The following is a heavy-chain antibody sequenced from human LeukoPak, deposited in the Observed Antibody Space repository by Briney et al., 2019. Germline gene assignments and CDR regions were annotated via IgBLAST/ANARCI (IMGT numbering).Heavy chain of an antibody. CDR3: ARGRYYGSGSYYNSYYYYGMDV. CDR2: IIPIFGTA. V-gene: IGHV1-69*13. J-gene: IGHJ6*02. Sequence: SVKVSCKASGYTFTGYYMHWVRQAPGQGLEWMGGIIPIFGTANYAQKFQGRVTITADESTSTAYMELSSLRSEDTAVYYCARGRYYGSGSYYNSYYYYGMDVWGQGTTVTVSS. CDR1: GYTFTGYY. D-gene: IGHD3-10*01.